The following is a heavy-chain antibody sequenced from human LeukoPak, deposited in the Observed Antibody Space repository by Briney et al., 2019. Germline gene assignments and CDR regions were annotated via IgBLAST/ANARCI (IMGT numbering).Heavy chain of an antibody. CDR2: ISYSGST. V-gene: IGHV4-59*01. Sequence: PSETLSLTCTVSGVSISSYYWSWIRQPPGKGLEWSGYISYSGSTNYAPSLKSRLTISVDTSKNQFSLKLSSVTAADTAVYYCARERTSGYSYYFDYWGQGTLVTVSS. D-gene: IGHD3-22*01. CDR3: ARERTSGYSYYFDY. J-gene: IGHJ4*02. CDR1: GVSISSYY.